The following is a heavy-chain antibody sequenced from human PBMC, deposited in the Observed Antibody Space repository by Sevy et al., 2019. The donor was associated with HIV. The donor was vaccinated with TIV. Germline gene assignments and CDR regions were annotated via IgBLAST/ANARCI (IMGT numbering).Heavy chain of an antibody. J-gene: IGHJ5*02. CDR3: ARARPYKRGSFDP. Sequence: GSLRLSCAASGFTFSSYWMHWVRQAPGKGLVWVSRINSDGSSTSYADSVKGRFTISRDNAKNTLYLQMNSLRAEDTAGYYCARARPYKRGSFDPWGQGTLVTVSS. CDR2: INSDGSST. V-gene: IGHV3-74*01. CDR1: GFTFSSYW. D-gene: IGHD1-1*01.